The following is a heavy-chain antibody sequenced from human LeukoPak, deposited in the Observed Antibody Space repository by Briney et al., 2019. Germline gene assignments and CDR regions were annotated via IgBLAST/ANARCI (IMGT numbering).Heavy chain of an antibody. Sequence: GGSLRLSCVASGFTFSSSWMDWVRQAPGKGLEWVANIHPDGSKKNYVDSVRGRFTISRDNSKNTLYLQMNSLRAEDTAVYYCARAPPGYSSSWYEAFGYWGQGTLVTVSS. J-gene: IGHJ4*02. CDR3: ARAPPGYSSSWYEAFGY. CDR1: GFTFSSSW. V-gene: IGHV3-7*01. D-gene: IGHD6-13*01. CDR2: IHPDGSKK.